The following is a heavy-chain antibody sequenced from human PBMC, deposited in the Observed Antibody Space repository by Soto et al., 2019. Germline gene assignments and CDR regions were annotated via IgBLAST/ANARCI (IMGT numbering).Heavy chain of an antibody. CDR2: IKSERDGWAT. CDR1: GLSFSDAW. CDR3: AADPRICGTGGCYGPPGFDY. Sequence: EVQLVESGGGLVKPGGSLRLSCGASGLSFSDAWMNWVRQAPGKGMEWVARIKSERDGWATDYAAPVKGRFTLSRDDSTNLVYLQMSSLKTEDTAMYFCAADPRICGTGGCYGPPGFDYWGQGTLLTVSS. D-gene: IGHD2-21*02. V-gene: IGHV3-15*01. J-gene: IGHJ4*02.